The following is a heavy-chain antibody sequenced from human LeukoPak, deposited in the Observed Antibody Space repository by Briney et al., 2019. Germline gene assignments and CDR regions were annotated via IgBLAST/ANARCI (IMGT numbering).Heavy chain of an antibody. CDR1: GFTFSTYG. V-gene: IGHV3-30*02. D-gene: IGHD3-22*01. J-gene: IGHJ1*01. CDR3: AKGAYYDL. Sequence: PGGSLRLSCAASGFTFSTYGMHWVRQAPGKGLEWVAFADSVKGRFIISRDNSKNTLYLQMNSLRAEDTAVYYCAKGAYYDLWGQGTLVTVSS.